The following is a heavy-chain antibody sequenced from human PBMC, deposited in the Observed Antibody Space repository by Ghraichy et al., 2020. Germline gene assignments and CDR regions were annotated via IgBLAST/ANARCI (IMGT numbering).Heavy chain of an antibody. Sequence: GGPLRLSCAASGFTFDDYTMHWVRQAPGKGLEWVSLISWDGGSTYYADTVKGRFTISRDKSKNSLYLQMNSLRTEDTALYYCAKDLAEGGYYYYYYGMDVWGQGTTVTVSS. CDR3: AKDLAEGGYYYYYYGMDV. CDR1: GFTFDDYT. V-gene: IGHV3-43*01. J-gene: IGHJ6*02. D-gene: IGHD2-15*01. CDR2: ISWDGGST.